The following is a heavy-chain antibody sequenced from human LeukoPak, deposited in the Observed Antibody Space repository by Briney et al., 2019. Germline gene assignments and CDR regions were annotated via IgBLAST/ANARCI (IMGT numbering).Heavy chain of an antibody. V-gene: IGHV4-30-4*01. Sequence: SETLSLTCTVSGGSISSGDYYWSWIRQPPGKGLEWIGCIYYSGSTYYNPSLKSRVTISVDTSKNQFSLKLSSVTAADTAVYYCARDWGFGELFGYFQHWGQGTLVTVSS. CDR3: ARDWGFGELFGYFQH. CDR1: GGSISSGDYY. J-gene: IGHJ1*01. CDR2: IYYSGST. D-gene: IGHD3-10*01.